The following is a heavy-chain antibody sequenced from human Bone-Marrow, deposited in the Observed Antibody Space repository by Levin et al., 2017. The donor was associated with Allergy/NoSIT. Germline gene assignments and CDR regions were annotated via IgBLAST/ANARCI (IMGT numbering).Heavy chain of an antibody. CDR3: VRQQRWQIVPNFDH. CDR2: IYPDDSTT. J-gene: IGHJ4*02. Sequence: GESLKISCEASGYSFTNYWIGWVRQVPGKGLEWMGIIYPDDSTTRVSPSFKGQVAISADKSMSTAYLQWSSLRASDTAMYFCVRQQRWQIVPNFDHWGQGTLVTVSS. D-gene: IGHD2-21*01. V-gene: IGHV5-51*01. CDR1: GYSFTNYW.